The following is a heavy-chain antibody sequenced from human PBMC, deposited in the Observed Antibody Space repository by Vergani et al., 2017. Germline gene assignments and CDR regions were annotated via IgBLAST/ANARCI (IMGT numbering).Heavy chain of an antibody. CDR3: AKDYYVWGSYRHDY. Sequence: EVQLLESGGGLVQPGGSLRLSCAASGFTFSSYAMTWVRQAPGKGLEWVSAISGSGGSTYYADSVKGRFTISRDNSKNTLYLQMNSLRAEDTAVYYCAKDYYVWGSYRHDYWGQGTLVTVSS. D-gene: IGHD3-16*02. CDR2: ISGSGGST. J-gene: IGHJ4*02. V-gene: IGHV3-23*01. CDR1: GFTFSSYA.